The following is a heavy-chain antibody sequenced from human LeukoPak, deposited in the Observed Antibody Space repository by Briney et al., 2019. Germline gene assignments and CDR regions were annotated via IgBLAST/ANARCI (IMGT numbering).Heavy chain of an antibody. CDR2: IKQDGSEK. Sequence: GGSLRLSCAASGFTFSSYWMSWVRQAPGKGLEWVANIKQDGSEKYYVDSVKGRFTISRDNTENSLYLKMNSLRAEDTAVYYCARDQGRSTVNDALDIWGQGTMVTVSS. V-gene: IGHV3-7*01. J-gene: IGHJ3*02. D-gene: IGHD4-11*01. CDR1: GFTFSSYW. CDR3: ARDQGRSTVNDALDI.